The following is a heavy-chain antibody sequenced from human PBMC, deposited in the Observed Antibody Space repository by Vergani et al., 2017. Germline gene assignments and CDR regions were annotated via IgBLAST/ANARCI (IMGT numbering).Heavy chain of an antibody. CDR3: ASLYDFWSGYYRY. J-gene: IGHJ4*02. Sequence: QVQLQESGPGLVKPSETLSLTCAVYGGSFSGYYWSWIRQPPGKGLEWIGEINHSGSTNYNPSLKSRVTISVDTSKNQFSLKLSSVTAADTAVYYCASLYDFWSGYYRYWGQGTLVTVSS. V-gene: IGHV4-34*01. CDR2: INHSGST. CDR1: GGSFSGYY. D-gene: IGHD3-3*01.